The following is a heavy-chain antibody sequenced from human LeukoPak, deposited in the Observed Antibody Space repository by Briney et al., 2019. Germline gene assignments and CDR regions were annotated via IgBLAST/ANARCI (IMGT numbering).Heavy chain of an antibody. V-gene: IGHV4-59*01. Sequence: SETLSLTCTVSGGSISGFYWSWIRQPPGKGLEWIGYIYYTGSTNYNPSLMSRVTISVDTSKNQFSLKLNSVTAADTAVYYCTKDTYYYGLDVWGQGTTVTVSS. CDR2: IYYTGST. CDR3: TKDTYYYGLDV. CDR1: GGSISGFY. J-gene: IGHJ6*02.